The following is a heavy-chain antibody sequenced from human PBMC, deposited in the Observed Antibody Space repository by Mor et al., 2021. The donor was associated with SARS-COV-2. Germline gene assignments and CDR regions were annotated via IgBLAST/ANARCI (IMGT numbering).Heavy chain of an antibody. CDR2: IGTAGDT. CDR3: ARGAAIFGVVKIYGMDV. D-gene: IGHD3-3*01. V-gene: IGHV3-13*01. J-gene: IGHJ6*02. Sequence: GKGLEWVSAIGTAGDTYYPGSVKGRFTISRENAKNSLYLQMNSLRAGDTAVYYCARGAAIFGVVKIYGMDVWGQGTTV.